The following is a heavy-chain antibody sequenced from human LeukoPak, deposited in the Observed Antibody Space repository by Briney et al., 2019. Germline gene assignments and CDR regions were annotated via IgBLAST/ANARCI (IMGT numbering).Heavy chain of an antibody. Sequence: GGSLRLSCAASGFTSSSYDMHWVRQASGKGLEWVSVMGIAGDTYYPDSVKGRFTISRENAKNSLYLQMNNLRAGDTAVYYCARALGGEYFDLWGQGTLVIVSS. CDR3: ARALGGEYFDL. D-gene: IGHD3-10*01. V-gene: IGHV3-13*01. CDR1: GFTSSSYD. CDR2: MGIAGDT. J-gene: IGHJ4*02.